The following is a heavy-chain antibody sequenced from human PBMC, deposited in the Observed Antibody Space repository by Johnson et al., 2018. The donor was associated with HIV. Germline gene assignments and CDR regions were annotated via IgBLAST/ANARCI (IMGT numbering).Heavy chain of an antibody. D-gene: IGHD1-1*01. Sequence: EVQLVESGGGVVQPGRSLRLSCAASGFTFSSYWMSWVRQAPGKGLEWVANIKQDGSEKYYVDSVKGRFTISRDNAKNSLYLQMNSLRDEDTDVYYCATEKTKRVGIGPHDAFDIWGQGTMVTVSS. J-gene: IGHJ3*02. CDR2: IKQDGSEK. CDR1: GFTFSSYW. V-gene: IGHV3-7*01. CDR3: ATEKTKRVGIGPHDAFDI.